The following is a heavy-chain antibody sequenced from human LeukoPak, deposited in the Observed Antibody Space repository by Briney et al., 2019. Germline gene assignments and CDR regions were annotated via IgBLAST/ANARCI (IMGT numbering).Heavy chain of an antibody. CDR2: INPNSGDT. Sequence: ASVKVSCKASGHTFTGYYMHWVRQAPGQGLEWMGRINPNSGDTNYTQKFQGGVTMTRDTSISTAYMELNRLRSDDTAVYYCATYYYGSGSSPFDYWGQGTLVTVSS. D-gene: IGHD3-10*01. V-gene: IGHV1-2*06. CDR3: ATYYYGSGSSPFDY. J-gene: IGHJ4*02. CDR1: GHTFTGYY.